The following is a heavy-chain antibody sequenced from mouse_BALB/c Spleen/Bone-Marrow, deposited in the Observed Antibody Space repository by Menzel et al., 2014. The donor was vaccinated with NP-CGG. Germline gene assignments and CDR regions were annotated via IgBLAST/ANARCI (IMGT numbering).Heavy chain of an antibody. Sequence: EVQLVESGPGLVKPSQSLSLTCTVTGYSITSDYAWNWIRQFPGNKLEWMGYISYSGSTSYNPSLKSRISITRDTSKNQFFLQLNSVTTEDTATYYCARSRFYGNWYFDVWGAGTTVTVSS. CDR3: ARSRFYGNWYFDV. CDR2: ISYSGST. D-gene: IGHD2-1*01. J-gene: IGHJ1*01. V-gene: IGHV3-2*02. CDR1: GYSITSDYA.